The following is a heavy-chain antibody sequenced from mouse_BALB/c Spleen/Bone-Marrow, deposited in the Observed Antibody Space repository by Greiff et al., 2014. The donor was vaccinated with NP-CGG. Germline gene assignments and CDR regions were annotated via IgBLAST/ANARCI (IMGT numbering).Heavy chain of an antibody. J-gene: IGHJ4*01. CDR1: GFTFSDFY. D-gene: IGHD2-14*01. Sequence: DVQLQESGGGLVKPGGSLKLSCAASGFTFSDFYMYWVRQTPEKRLEWVATISDGGSYIYYPDSVKGRFTISRDDAKNNLYLQMSSLKSEDTAMYYCTRDRGVQGYAMDYWGQGTSVTVSS. V-gene: IGHV5-4*02. CDR2: ISDGGSYI. CDR3: TRDRGVQGYAMDY.